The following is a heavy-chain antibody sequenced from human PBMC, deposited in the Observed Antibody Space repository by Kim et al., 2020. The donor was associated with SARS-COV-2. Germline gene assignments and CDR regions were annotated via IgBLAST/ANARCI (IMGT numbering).Heavy chain of an antibody. J-gene: IGHJ4*02. D-gene: IGHD6-19*01. V-gene: IGHV4-39*01. Sequence: YYNPSLKSRVTISVDTSKNQFSLKLSSVTAADTAVYYCARRTVAGTEFDYWGQGTLVTVSS. CDR3: ARRTVAGTEFDY.